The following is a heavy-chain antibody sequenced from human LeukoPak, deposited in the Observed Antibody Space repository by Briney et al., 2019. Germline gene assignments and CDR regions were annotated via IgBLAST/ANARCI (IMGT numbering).Heavy chain of an antibody. J-gene: IGHJ3*02. CDR3: ARDRSTLLRKILWFGESPNDAFDI. CDR1: GFTFSSYS. V-gene: IGHV3-21*01. CDR2: ISSSSSYI. Sequence: GGSLRLSCAASGFTFSSYSTNWVRQAPGKGLEWVSSISSSSSYIYYADSVKGRLTISRDNAKNSLYLQMNSLRAEDTAVYYCARDRSTLLRKILWFGESPNDAFDIWGQGTMVTVSS. D-gene: IGHD3-10*01.